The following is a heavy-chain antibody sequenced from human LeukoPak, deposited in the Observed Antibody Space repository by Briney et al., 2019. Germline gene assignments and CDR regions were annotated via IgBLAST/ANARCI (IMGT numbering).Heavy chain of an antibody. CDR2: INSSGGST. V-gene: IGHV3-23*01. Sequence: GGSLRLSCAASGFTFSSYAMSWLRQAPENGLELVSGINSSGGSTYYADSVKGRFTISRDNSKNTLYLQMTRLRAEDTALYYCAKRHLIADRGLDYWGQGTLVTVSS. CDR3: AKRHLIADRGLDY. J-gene: IGHJ4*02. CDR1: GFTFSSYA. D-gene: IGHD3-16*02.